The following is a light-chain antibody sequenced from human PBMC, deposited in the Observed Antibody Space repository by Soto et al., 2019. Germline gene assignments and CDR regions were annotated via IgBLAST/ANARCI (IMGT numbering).Light chain of an antibody. CDR3: QQSYTTPLT. J-gene: IGKJ4*01. CDR2: AAS. Sequence: DIQMTQSPSSLSASVGDRVTITCRASQGISGHLNWYRRKPGKAPELLISAASSLQSGVPSRFRGSGSGTDFTLTISSLQPEDFATYYCQQSYTTPLTFGGGTKVDIK. V-gene: IGKV1-39*01. CDR1: QGISGH.